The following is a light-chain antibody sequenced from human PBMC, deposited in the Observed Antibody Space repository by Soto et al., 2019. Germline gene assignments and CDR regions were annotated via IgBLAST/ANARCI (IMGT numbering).Light chain of an antibody. Sequence: DIVMTQSPLSLPVTPGEPASISCRSSQSLLQSNGYNSLDWYLQKPGQSPQLLMYLGSSRASGVPDRFSVSGSGTDFTMKISRVEAEDVGVYYCMQALQTPYTFGQGTKREIK. CDR1: QSLLQSNGYNS. J-gene: IGKJ2*01. V-gene: IGKV2-28*01. CDR3: MQALQTPYT. CDR2: LGS.